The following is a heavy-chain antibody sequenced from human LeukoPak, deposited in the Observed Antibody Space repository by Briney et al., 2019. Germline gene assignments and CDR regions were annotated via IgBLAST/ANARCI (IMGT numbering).Heavy chain of an antibody. D-gene: IGHD1-26*01. CDR3: ASFWRELHLGDV. CDR1: GGTFSSYA. V-gene: IGHV1-18*01. CDR2: ISAYNGNT. J-gene: IGHJ6*02. Sequence: GASVKVSCKASGGTFSSYAISWVRQAPGQGLEWMGWISAYNGNTNYAQKLQGRVTMTTDTSTSTAYMELRSLRSDDTAVYYCASFWRELHLGDVWGQGTTVTVSS.